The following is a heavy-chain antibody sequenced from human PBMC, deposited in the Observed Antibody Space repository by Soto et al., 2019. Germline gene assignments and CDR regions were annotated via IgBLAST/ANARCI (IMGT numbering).Heavy chain of an antibody. CDR2: ISGSGGST. Sequence: GGSLRLSCAASGFIFSSYAMSWVRQAPGKGLEWVSAISGSGGSTYYADSVKGRFTISRDNAKNTLYLQMNSLRAEDTAVYYCARHVNLPLAGTGFDSWGRGTLVTVSS. CDR3: ARHVNLPLAGTGFDS. CDR1: GFIFSSYA. D-gene: IGHD6-19*01. V-gene: IGHV3-23*01. J-gene: IGHJ4*02.